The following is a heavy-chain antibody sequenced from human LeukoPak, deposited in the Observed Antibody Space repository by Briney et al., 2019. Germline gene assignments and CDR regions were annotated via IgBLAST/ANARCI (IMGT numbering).Heavy chain of an antibody. Sequence: GGSLRLSCAASGFTFSNAWMSWVRQAPGKGLEWVGRIKSKTDGGTTDYAAPVKGRFTISRDDSKNTLYLQMNSLKTEDTAVYYCTSYPGIAPFDYWGQGTLVTVSS. CDR3: TSYPGIAPFDY. V-gene: IGHV3-15*01. CDR2: IKSKTDGGTT. D-gene: IGHD6-13*01. CDR1: GFTFSNAW. J-gene: IGHJ4*02.